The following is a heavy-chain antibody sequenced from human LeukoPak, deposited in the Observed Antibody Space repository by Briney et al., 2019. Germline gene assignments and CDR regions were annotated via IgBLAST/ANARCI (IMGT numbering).Heavy chain of an antibody. CDR1: GFTFSSYG. V-gene: IGHV3-30*02. J-gene: IGHJ4*02. CDR2: IRYDGSNK. Sequence: PGGSLRLSCAASGFTFSSYGMHWVRQAPGKGLEWVAFIRYDGSNKYYADSVKGRFTISRDNAKNSLYLQMNSLRAEDTAVYYCARDNRLHCSGGSCYSEKINDYWGQGTLVTVSS. D-gene: IGHD2-15*01. CDR3: ARDNRLHCSGGSCYSEKINDY.